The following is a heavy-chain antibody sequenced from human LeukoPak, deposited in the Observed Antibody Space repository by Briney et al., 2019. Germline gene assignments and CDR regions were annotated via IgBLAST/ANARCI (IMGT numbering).Heavy chain of an antibody. V-gene: IGHV4-39*02. CDR1: SGSISTSNYY. CDR2: IFYSGST. CDR3: AREAHYYGSGAYYYYMDV. Sequence: SETLSLTCTVSSGSISTSNYYWGWVRQPPGKALEWIGNIFYSGSTYYSPSLKSRVTISVDTSKNQFSLKLSSVTAADTAVYYCAREAHYYGSGAYYYYMDVWGKGTTVTISS. J-gene: IGHJ6*03. D-gene: IGHD3-10*01.